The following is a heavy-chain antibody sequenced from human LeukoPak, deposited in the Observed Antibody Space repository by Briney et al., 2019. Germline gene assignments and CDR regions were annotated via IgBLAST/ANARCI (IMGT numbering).Heavy chain of an antibody. CDR1: GFTFTSFA. CDR3: ARDGGRNNDY. D-gene: IGHD3-3*01. Sequence: GGSLRLSCAASGFTFTSFAMSWVRQAPGKGLEWVSTISRSGVATYYANSVKGRFTISRDNSKNTVYLQMNSLRAEDTAVYYCARDGGRNNDYWGQGTLVTVSS. J-gene: IGHJ4*02. V-gene: IGHV3-23*01. CDR2: ISRSGVAT.